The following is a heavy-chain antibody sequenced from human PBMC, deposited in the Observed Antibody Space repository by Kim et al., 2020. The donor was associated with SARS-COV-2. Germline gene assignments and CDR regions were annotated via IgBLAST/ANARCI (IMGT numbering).Heavy chain of an antibody. CDR1: GFTFSSYW. Sequence: GGSLRLSCAASGFTFSSYWMSWVRQAPGKGLEWVANIKQDGSEKYYVDSVKGRFTISRDNAKNSLYLQMNSLRAEDTAVYYCAREGYYYDSSGYYPGAFDIWGQGTMVTVSS. CDR3: AREGYYYDSSGYYPGAFDI. V-gene: IGHV3-7*01. CDR2: IKQDGSEK. J-gene: IGHJ3*02. D-gene: IGHD3-22*01.